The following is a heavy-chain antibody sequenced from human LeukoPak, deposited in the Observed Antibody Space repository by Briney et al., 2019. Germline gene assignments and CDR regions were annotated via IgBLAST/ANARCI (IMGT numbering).Heavy chain of an antibody. J-gene: IGHJ3*02. V-gene: IGHV4-30-2*01. D-gene: IGHD2-2*01. CDR1: GGSISSGGYS. Sequence: PSETLSLTCAVSGGSISSGGYSWSWIRRPPGKGLEWIGYIYHSGSTYYNPSLKSRVTISVDRSRNQFSLKLSSVTAADTAVYYCARVVPAAIFAFDIWGQGTMVTVSS. CDR2: IYHSGST. CDR3: ARVVPAAIFAFDI.